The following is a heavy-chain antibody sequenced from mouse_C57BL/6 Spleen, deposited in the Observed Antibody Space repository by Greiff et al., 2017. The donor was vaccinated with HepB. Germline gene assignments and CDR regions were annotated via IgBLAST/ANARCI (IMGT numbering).Heavy chain of an antibody. D-gene: IGHD2-4*01. Sequence: VKLQESGAELVRPGTSVKVSCKASGYAFTNYLIEWVKQRPGQGLEWIGVINPGSGGTNYNEKFKGKATLTADKSSSTAYMQLSSLTSEDSAVYFCAREDYDYFYAMDYWGQGTSVTVSS. CDR3: AREDYDYFYAMDY. J-gene: IGHJ4*01. CDR1: GYAFTNYL. CDR2: INPGSGGT. V-gene: IGHV1-54*01.